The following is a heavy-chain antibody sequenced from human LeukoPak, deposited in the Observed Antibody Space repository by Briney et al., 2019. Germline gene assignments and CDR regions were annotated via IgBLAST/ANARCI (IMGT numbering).Heavy chain of an antibody. J-gene: IGHJ4*02. V-gene: IGHV3-7*01. CDR1: GFTFSSYW. Sequence: GGSLRLSCAASGFTFSSYWMSWVRQAPGKGLEWVANIKQDGSEKYYVDFVKGRFTISRDNAKNSLYLQTNSLRAEDTAVYYCARDPIWSGYYPPYFDYWGQGTLVTVSS. CDR3: ARDPIWSGYYPPYFDY. D-gene: IGHD3-3*01. CDR2: IKQDGSEK.